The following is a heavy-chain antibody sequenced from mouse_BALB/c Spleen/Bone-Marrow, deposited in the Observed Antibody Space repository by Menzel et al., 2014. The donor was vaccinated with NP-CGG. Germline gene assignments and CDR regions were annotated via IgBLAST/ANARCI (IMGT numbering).Heavy chain of an antibody. J-gene: IGHJ3*01. CDR1: GFTFSSYG. Sequence: EVQVVESGGDLVKPGGSLKLSCAASGFTFSSYGMSWVPQTPDKRLVRVATIRSGGSSTYYPVCVKGRFTITRDNAKNTLYLQKSSLKTEDTAMCCCARVGRGRRKRPWFAYWGQGTLVTVSA. CDR2: IRSGGSST. V-gene: IGHV5-6*01. D-gene: IGHD2-12*01. CDR3: ARVGRGRRKRPWFAY.